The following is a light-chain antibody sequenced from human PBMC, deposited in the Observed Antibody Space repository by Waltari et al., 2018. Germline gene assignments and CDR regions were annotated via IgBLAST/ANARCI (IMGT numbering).Light chain of an antibody. J-gene: IGLJ3*02. CDR2: EDS. Sequence: SYELTQPPSVSVSPGQAARTICSGDALPKKYAYWYQHKLGQAPVLVIYEDSKRPSGIPEGFSGSSSGTTATLTLSGAQVEDEGDYYCYSTDSSDTHRVFGGGTKLTVL. V-gene: IGLV3-10*01. CDR1: ALPKKY. CDR3: YSTDSSDTHRV.